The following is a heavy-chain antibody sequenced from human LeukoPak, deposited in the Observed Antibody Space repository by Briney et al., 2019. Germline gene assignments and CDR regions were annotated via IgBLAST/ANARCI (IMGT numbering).Heavy chain of an antibody. Sequence: PSETLSLTCTVSGGSISSYYWSWLRQPPGKGPEWIGYIYYSGSTNYNPSLKSRVTISVDTSKNQFSLKLSSVTAADTAVYYCARERDQEGVTNTHYFVYWRQGTLVTVSS. CDR3: ARERDQEGVTNTHYFVY. V-gene: IGHV4-59*01. D-gene: IGHD5-18*01. CDR1: GGSISSYY. CDR2: IYYSGST. J-gene: IGHJ4*02.